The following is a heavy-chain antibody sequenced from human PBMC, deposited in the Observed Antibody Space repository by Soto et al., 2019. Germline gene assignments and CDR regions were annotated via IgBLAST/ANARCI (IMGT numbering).Heavy chain of an antibody. V-gene: IGHV3-15*01. Sequence: GGSLRLSCAASGFTFSSYAMSWVRQAPGKGLECVCRIKSKTDGGTTDYAAPVKGRFTISRDDSKNTLYLQMNSLKTEDTAVYYCTTARYYYGSGRGYWGQGT. CDR2: IKSKTDGGTT. J-gene: IGHJ4*02. CDR3: TTARYYYGSGRGY. CDR1: GFTFSSYA. D-gene: IGHD3-10*01.